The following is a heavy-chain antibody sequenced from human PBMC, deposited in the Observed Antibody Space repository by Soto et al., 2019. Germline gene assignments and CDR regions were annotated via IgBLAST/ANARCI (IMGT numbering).Heavy chain of an antibody. CDR1: GFTFDDYA. D-gene: IGHD3-10*01. CDR2: ISWNGGRI. CDR3: VKDISGSARPF. J-gene: IGHJ4*02. V-gene: IGHV3-9*01. Sequence: PGGSLRLSCAASGFTFDDYAMHWFRQAPGKGLEWVSGISWNGGRIGYADSVKGRFTISRDNAKNSLYLQMNSLRAEDTALYYCVKDISGSARPFWGQGTLVTVSS.